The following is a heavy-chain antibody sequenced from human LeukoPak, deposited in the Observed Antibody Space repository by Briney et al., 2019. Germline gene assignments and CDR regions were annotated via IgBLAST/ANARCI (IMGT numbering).Heavy chain of an antibody. CDR2: MSYDGSNK. V-gene: IGHV3-30-3*01. CDR1: GFTFSNYA. Sequence: GGSLRLSCAASGFTFSNYAMHWVRQAPGKGLEWVAVMSYDGSNKYYADSVKGRFTISRDNSKDTLYLQMSSLRTEDTAVYYCARDRTAASWSGRFDYWGQGTLGTV. CDR3: ARDRTAASWSGRFDY. J-gene: IGHJ4*02. D-gene: IGHD3/OR15-3a*01.